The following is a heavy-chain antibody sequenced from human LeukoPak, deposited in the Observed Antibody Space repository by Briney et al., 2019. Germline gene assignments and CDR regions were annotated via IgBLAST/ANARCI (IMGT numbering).Heavy chain of an antibody. CDR2: ISYDGSNK. D-gene: IGHD3-9*01. J-gene: IGHJ4*02. Sequence: GRSLRLSCAASGFTFSSYAMHWVRQAPGKGLEWVAVISYDGSNKYYADSVKGRFTISRDNSKNTLYLQMNSLRVEDTAVYYCARLHYDVLTGPFDYWGQGTLVTVSS. V-gene: IGHV3-30*04. CDR1: GFTFSSYA. CDR3: ARLHYDVLTGPFDY.